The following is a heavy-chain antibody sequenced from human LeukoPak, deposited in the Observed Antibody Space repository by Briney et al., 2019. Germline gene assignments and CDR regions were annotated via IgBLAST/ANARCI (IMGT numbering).Heavy chain of an antibody. J-gene: IGHJ3*02. D-gene: IGHD3-3*01. CDR1: GGSVSSGSYY. CDR3: ASPASYELDAFDI. Sequence: PSETLSLTCTVSGGSVSSGSYYWRWIRQPPGKGLEWIGYIYYSGSTNYNPSLKSRVTISVDTSKNQFSLKLSSVTAADTAVYYCASPASYELDAFDIWGQGTMVTVSS. V-gene: IGHV4-61*01. CDR2: IYYSGST.